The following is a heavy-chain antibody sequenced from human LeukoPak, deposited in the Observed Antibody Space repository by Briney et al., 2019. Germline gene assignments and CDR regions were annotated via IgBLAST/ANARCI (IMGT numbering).Heavy chain of an antibody. D-gene: IGHD6-13*01. Sequence: GRSLRLSCAASGFTFDDYAMHWVRQAPGKGLEWVSGISWNSGSIGYADSVKGRFTISRDNAKNSLYLQMNSLRAEDTALYYCAKGTRIAAAGEHWGQGTLVTVSS. CDR3: AKGTRIAAAGEH. V-gene: IGHV3-9*01. CDR2: ISWNSGSI. J-gene: IGHJ1*01. CDR1: GFTFDDYA.